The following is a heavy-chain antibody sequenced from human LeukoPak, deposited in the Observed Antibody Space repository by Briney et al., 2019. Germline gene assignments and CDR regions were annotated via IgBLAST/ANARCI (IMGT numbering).Heavy chain of an antibody. CDR3: ARVRGDYYFDY. J-gene: IGHJ4*02. Sequence: GGSLRLSCAASGFTFGSYWMTWVRQAPGKGLEWVANIKQAGTEKYYVDSVKGRFTISRDNAKNSLYLQMNSLRAEDTAMYSCARVRGDYYFDYWGQGTLVTVSS. D-gene: IGHD3-10*01. V-gene: IGHV3-7*04. CDR2: IKQAGTEK. CDR1: GFTFGSYW.